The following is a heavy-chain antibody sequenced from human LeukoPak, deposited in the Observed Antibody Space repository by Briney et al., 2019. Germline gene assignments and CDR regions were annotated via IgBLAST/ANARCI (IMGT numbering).Heavy chain of an antibody. CDR1: GFTFSDYY. CDR3: ASGLPLDFDWY. D-gene: IGHD3-16*01. Sequence: PGGSLRLSCAASGFTFSDYYMSWIRQAPGKGLEWVSYISSSGSTIYYADSVKGRFIISRDNAKNSLHLQMNSLRAEDTAVYYCASGLPLDFDWYWGQGTLVTVSS. CDR2: ISSSGSTI. J-gene: IGHJ4*02. V-gene: IGHV3-11*01.